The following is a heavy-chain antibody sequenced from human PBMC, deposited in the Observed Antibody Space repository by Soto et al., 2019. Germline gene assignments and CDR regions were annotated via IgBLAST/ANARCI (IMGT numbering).Heavy chain of an antibody. CDR1: GYTFTSYD. V-gene: IGHV1-8*02. Sequence: ASVKVSCKASGYTFTSYDINWVRQATGQGLEWMGWMNPNSGNTGYAQKFQGRVTMTRNTSISTAYMELSSLRSEDTAVYYCAGAPVLGYCSSTSCYWFDPWGQGTLVTVSS. D-gene: IGHD2-2*01. J-gene: IGHJ5*02. CDR2: MNPNSGNT. CDR3: AGAPVLGYCSSTSCYWFDP.